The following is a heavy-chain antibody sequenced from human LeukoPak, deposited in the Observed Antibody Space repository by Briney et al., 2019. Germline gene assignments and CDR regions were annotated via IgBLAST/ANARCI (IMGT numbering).Heavy chain of an antibody. D-gene: IGHD3-22*01. CDR3: ARHFAGGYYMDK. V-gene: IGHV4-4*07. CDR2: IHTSGST. Sequence: RPSETLSLTCSVSGGSISTYYGSWIRQSAGKGLEWIGRIHTSGSTNYNPSLKSRVTMSLDTSKNQISLMLTSVTAADTAVYYCARHFAGGYYMDKWGQGTLVTVSS. J-gene: IGHJ4*02. CDR1: GGSISTYY.